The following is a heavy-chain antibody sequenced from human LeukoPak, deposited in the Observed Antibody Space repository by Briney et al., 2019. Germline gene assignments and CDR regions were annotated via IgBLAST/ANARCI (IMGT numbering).Heavy chain of an antibody. Sequence: LGGSLRLSCAASGFTFSSYAMHWVRQAPGKGLEYVSAISDSGGSTYYADSVKGRFTISRDNSKNTLYLQMSSLRAEDTAVYFCVRGYSFGPYGMDVWGQGTTVTVSS. D-gene: IGHD2-15*01. CDR1: GFTFSSYA. J-gene: IGHJ6*02. CDR3: VRGYSFGPYGMDV. CDR2: ISDSGGST. V-gene: IGHV3-64D*09.